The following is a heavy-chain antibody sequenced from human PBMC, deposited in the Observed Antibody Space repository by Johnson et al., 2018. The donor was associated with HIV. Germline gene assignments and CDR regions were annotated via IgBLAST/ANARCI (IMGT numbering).Heavy chain of an antibody. CDR3: TTDWVDYYDSSGYFYDAFDI. Sequence: VQLVESGGGVVQPGGSLRLSCEASRFTFSSYGMSWVRQAPGKGLEWVSGINWNGGSTGYADSVKGRFTISRHDSKNMLYLQMNSLKTEDTAVYYCTTDWVDYYDSSGYFYDAFDIWGLGTLVTVSS. CDR1: RFTFSSYG. CDR2: INWNGGST. J-gene: IGHJ3*02. D-gene: IGHD3-22*01. V-gene: IGHV3-20*04.